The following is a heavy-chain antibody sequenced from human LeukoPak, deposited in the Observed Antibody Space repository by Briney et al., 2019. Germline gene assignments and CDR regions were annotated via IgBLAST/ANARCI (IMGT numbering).Heavy chain of an antibody. Sequence: PSETLSLTCTVSGGSISSSTYYWDWIRQPPGKGLEWIENVYYSGTTHYSPSLKSRVTISVDTSKNQFSLKLSSVTAADTAVYYCARDIYYYDSSGSQTLDYWGQGTLVTVSS. CDR2: VYYSGTT. D-gene: IGHD3-22*01. J-gene: IGHJ4*02. CDR1: GGSISSSTYY. V-gene: IGHV4-39*07. CDR3: ARDIYYYDSSGSQTLDY.